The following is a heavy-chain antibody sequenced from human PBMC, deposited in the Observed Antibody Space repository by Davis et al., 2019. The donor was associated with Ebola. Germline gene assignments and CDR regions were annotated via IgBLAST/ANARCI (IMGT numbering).Heavy chain of an antibody. V-gene: IGHV1-8*02. CDR1: GGTFSSYA. D-gene: IGHD3-10*01. CDR3: ARGRKWKGSGSYYPNYDMDV. J-gene: IGHJ6*02. Sequence: ASVKVSCKASGGTFSSYAISWVRQATGQGLEWMGWMNPNSGNTGYAQKFQGRVTMTRNTSISTAYMELSSLRSEDTAVYYCARGRKWKGSGSYYPNYDMDVWGQGTTVTVSS. CDR2: MNPNSGNT.